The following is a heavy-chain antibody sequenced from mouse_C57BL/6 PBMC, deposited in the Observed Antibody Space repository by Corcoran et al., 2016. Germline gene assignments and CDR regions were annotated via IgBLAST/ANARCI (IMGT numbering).Heavy chain of an antibody. CDR2: INPNNGGT. V-gene: IGHV1-18*01. D-gene: IGHD2-4*01. CDR3: ARSYDYDDAMDY. J-gene: IGHJ4*01. Sequence: EVQLQQSGPELVKPGASVKIPCKASGYTFTDYNMDWVKQSHGKRLEWIGDINPNNGGTIYNQKFKGKATLTVDKSSSTAYMELRSLTSEDTAGYYCARSYDYDDAMDYWGQGTSVTVSS. CDR1: GYTFTDYN.